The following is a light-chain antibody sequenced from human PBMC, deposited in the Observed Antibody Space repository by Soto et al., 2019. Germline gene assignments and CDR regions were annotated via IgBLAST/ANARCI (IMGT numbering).Light chain of an antibody. Sequence: QSVLTQPPSVSGAPGQRVTISCTGTSSNIGAGYDVNWYQHLPGAAPKLLIYTNGNRPSGVPDPFSGSKSGTSASLAITGLQAEDEADYYCQSYDSGLSGSVFGGGTKLTVL. CDR2: TNG. CDR3: QSYDSGLSGSV. J-gene: IGLJ3*02. V-gene: IGLV1-40*01. CDR1: SSNIGAGYD.